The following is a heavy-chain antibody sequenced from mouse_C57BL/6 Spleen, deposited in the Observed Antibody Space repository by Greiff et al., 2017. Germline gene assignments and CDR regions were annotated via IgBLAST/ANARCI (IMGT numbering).Heavy chain of an antibody. D-gene: IGHD1-3*01. CDR2: INPSTGGT. V-gene: IGHV1-42*01. Sequence: VQLQQSGPELVKPGASVKISCKASGYSFTGYYMNWVKQSPEKSLEWIGEINPSTGGTTYNQKFKAKATLTVDKSSSTAYMQLKSLTSEDSAVYYCARVAQDYWGQGTTLTVSS. CDR1: GYSFTGYY. J-gene: IGHJ2*01. CDR3: ARVAQDY.